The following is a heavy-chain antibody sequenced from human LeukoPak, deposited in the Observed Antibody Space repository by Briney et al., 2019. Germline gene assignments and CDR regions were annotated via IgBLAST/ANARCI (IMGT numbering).Heavy chain of an antibody. J-gene: IGHJ4*02. CDR1: GYTFTGYY. CDR2: INPNSGGT. D-gene: IGHD3-10*01. Sequence: ASVTVSCKASGYTFTGYYMHWVRQAPGQGLEWMGWINPNSGGTNYAQKFQGRVTMTRDTSISTAYMELSRLRSDDTAVYYCARDPPHYYGSGRAGDYWGQGTLVTVSS. V-gene: IGHV1-2*02. CDR3: ARDPPHYYGSGRAGDY.